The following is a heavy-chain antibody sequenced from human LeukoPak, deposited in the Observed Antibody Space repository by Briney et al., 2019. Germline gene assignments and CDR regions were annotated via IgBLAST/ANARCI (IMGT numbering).Heavy chain of an antibody. CDR2: IKSKSGGGTT. J-gene: IGHJ4*02. Sequence: GESLRLSCAASGFNFNNAWMSWVRQAPGKGLEWVGRIKSKSGGGTTDYPAPMKGRFTISRDDSKTTLYLQINSLNTEDTAVYYCATRYSDYPALFHFWGRGTLVTVSS. CDR1: GFNFNNAW. D-gene: IGHD4-11*01. CDR3: ATRYSDYPALFHF. V-gene: IGHV3-15*01.